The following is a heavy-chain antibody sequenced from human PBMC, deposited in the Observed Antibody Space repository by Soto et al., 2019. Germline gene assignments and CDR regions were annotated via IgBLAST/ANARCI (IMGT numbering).Heavy chain of an antibody. D-gene: IGHD6-19*01. CDR3: ARDQAGMDAFDI. J-gene: IGHJ3*02. V-gene: IGHV3-33*01. Sequence: GGSLRLSCAASGFTFSSYGMHWVRQAPGKGLEWVAVIWYDGSNKYYADSVKGRFTISRDNSKNTLYLQMNSLRAEDTAVYYCARDQAGMDAFDIWGQGTMVTVSS. CDR2: IWYDGSNK. CDR1: GFTFSSYG.